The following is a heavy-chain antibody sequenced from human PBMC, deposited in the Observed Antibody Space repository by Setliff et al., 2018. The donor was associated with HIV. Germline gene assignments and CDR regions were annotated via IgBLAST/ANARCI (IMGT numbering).Heavy chain of an antibody. CDR1: GGSLRRLS. CDR3: ANLRGEEAGNFYYFYFGLDV. Sequence: SVKVSCKASGGSLRRLSINWVRQAPGQGLEWMAGTIPKFGTSNYAHKFQGRMTITADESTSTAYTELTGLRSEDTAVYYCANLRGEEAGNFYYFYFGLDVWGQGTTVTVSS. CDR2: TIPKFGTS. J-gene: IGHJ6*02. D-gene: IGHD2-21*02. V-gene: IGHV1-69*13.